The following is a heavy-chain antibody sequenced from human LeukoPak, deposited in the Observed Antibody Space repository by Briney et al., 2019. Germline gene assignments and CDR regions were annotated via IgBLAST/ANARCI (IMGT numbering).Heavy chain of an antibody. Sequence: SETLSLTCTVSGGSISSYYWSWIRQPAGKGLEWIGRIYTSGSTNYNPSLKSRVTISVDTSKNQFSLKLSSVTAADTAVYYCASPSNYDFWSGLYYFDYWGQGTLVTVSS. D-gene: IGHD3-3*01. CDR2: IYTSGST. V-gene: IGHV4-4*07. J-gene: IGHJ4*02. CDR1: GGSISSYY. CDR3: ASPSNYDFWSGLYYFDY.